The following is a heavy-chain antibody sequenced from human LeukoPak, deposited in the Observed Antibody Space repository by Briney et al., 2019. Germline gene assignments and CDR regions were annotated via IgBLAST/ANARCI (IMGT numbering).Heavy chain of an antibody. D-gene: IGHD2-8*01. CDR1: EGSISNSC. Sequence: SETLSPTCTVPEGSISNSCWSWIRQPPGKGLEWIGYIYYTGMTNSNPSLKSRVTISMDTSKNQFSLNLRSVTAADTAIYYCARHGRMVIMSKFSTGIDQWGQGTLVTVSS. CDR3: ARHGRMVIMSKFSTGIDQ. CDR2: IYYTGMT. J-gene: IGHJ4*02. V-gene: IGHV4-59*08.